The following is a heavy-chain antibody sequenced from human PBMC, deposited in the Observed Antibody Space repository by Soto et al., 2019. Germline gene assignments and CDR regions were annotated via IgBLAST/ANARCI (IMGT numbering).Heavy chain of an antibody. V-gene: IGHV1-69*13. Sequence: GASVKVSCKASGGTFSSYAMSWVRQAPGQGLERMGGIIPIFGTANYAQKFQGRVTITADESTSTAYMELSSLRSEDTAVYYCARGYRGSGYYAPVGDYYYGMDVWGQGTTVTVSS. D-gene: IGHD3-22*01. CDR2: IIPIFGTA. CDR3: ARGYRGSGYYAPVGDYYYGMDV. J-gene: IGHJ6*02. CDR1: GGTFSSYA.